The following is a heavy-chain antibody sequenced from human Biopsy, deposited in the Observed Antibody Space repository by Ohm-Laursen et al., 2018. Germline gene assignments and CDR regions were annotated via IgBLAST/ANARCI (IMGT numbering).Heavy chain of an antibody. CDR2: IYHSGST. CDR3: ARVGAGAPSIDYFDY. CDR1: GVSISVDGYY. J-gene: IGHJ4*02. V-gene: IGHV4-31*03. D-gene: IGHD1-26*01. Sequence: SQTLSLTCTVSGVSISVDGYYWAWIRQLPGMGLDWFGYIYHSGSTNYNPPLRSRVTISVDRSKNQFSLDLSSVSAADTAVYYCARVGAGAPSIDYFDYWGQGALVTVSS.